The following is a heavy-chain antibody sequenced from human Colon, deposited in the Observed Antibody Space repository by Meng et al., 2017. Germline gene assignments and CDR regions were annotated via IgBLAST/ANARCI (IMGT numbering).Heavy chain of an antibody. J-gene: IGHJ4*02. D-gene: IGHD3-16*01. CDR2: INPSGGGT. CDR1: GYTFNTYH. V-gene: IGHV1-46*02. CDR3: ARERLGESPDY. Sequence: QGQLVQSGAEVKKPGASVKVSCKASGYTFNTYHMHWVRQAPGQGLEWMGIINPSGGGTLYAQKFQGRVTMTSDTSTSTVYMELSSLRSEDTAVYYCARERLGESPDYWGQGTLVTVFS.